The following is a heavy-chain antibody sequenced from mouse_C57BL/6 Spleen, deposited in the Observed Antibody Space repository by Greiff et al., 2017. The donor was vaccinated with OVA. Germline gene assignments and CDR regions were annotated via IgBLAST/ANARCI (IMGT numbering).Heavy chain of an antibody. CDR2: SRNKANDYTT. V-gene: IGHV7-1*01. J-gene: IGHJ1*03. CDR1: GFTFSDFY. Sequence: EVQVVESGGGLVQSGRSLRLSCATSGFTFSDFYMEWVRQAPGKGLEWIAASRNKANDYTTEYSASVKGRFIVSRDTSQSILYLQMNALRAEDTAIYYCARDDSGTRGYFDVWGTGTTVTVSS. CDR3: ARDDSGTRGYFDV. D-gene: IGHD4-1*01.